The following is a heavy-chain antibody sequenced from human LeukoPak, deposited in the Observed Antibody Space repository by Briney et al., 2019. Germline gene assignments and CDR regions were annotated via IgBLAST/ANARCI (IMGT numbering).Heavy chain of an antibody. Sequence: ASVKVSCKASGYTFTSYDINWVRQATGQGLEWMGWMNPNSGNTGYAQKFQGRVTITRNTSINTAYMELSSLRSEDTAVYYCARVAYCSGGSCYHNWFDPWGQGTLATVSS. J-gene: IGHJ5*02. CDR1: GYTFTSYD. V-gene: IGHV1-8*03. CDR2: MNPNSGNT. D-gene: IGHD2-15*01. CDR3: ARVAYCSGGSCYHNWFDP.